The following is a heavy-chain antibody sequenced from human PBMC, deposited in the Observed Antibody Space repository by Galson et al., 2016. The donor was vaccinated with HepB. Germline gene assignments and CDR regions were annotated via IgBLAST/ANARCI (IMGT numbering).Heavy chain of an antibody. CDR1: GFTFTSYA. J-gene: IGHJ5*02. CDR3: ARDSGPQSCSGDNCFGYNWFDP. D-gene: IGHD2-15*01. V-gene: IGHV3-30*04. Sequence: SLRLSCAASGFTFTSYAMHWVRQAPGKGLEWVAVISFHGKDEFYSDSLKGRFTISRDNSKNTVYLQMNSLRAEDTAVYFCARDSGPQSCSGDNCFGYNWFDPWGQGTLVTVSS. CDR2: ISFHGKDE.